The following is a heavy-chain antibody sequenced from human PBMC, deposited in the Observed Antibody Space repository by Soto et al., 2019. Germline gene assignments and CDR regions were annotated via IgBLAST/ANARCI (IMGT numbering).Heavy chain of an antibody. CDR3: ARDDRSGSYGMDV. V-gene: IGHV3-21*01. J-gene: IGHJ6*02. CDR2: ISSSSYI. D-gene: IGHD3-10*01. Sequence: GGSLRLSCAASGFTFSSYSMNWVRQAPGKGLEWVSSISSSSYIYYADSVKGRFTISRDNAKNSLYLQMNSLRAEDTAVYYCARDDRSGSYGMDVWGQGTTVTVSS. CDR1: GFTFSSYS.